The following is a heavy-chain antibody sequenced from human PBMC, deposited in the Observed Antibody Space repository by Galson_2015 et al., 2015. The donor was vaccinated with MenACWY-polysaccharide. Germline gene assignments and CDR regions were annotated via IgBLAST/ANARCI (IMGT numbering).Heavy chain of an antibody. Sequence: SLRLSCAGSGFSFSSYGMSWVRQAPGKGLEWVSSISASHDSKYYADSVKGRFTISRDNSKKTLFLQMNSLEPEDTAVYYCVKGLTSSPGIAAGGFDTGGQGTLVTVSS. D-gene: IGHD6-13*01. V-gene: IGHV3-23*01. CDR1: GFSFSSYG. J-gene: IGHJ5*02. CDR2: ISASHDSK. CDR3: VKGLTSSPGIAAGGFDT.